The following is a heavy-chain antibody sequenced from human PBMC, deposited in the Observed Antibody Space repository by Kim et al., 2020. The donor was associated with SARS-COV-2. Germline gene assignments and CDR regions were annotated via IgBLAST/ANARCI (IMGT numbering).Heavy chain of an antibody. Sequence: SETLSLTCTVSGGSISSYYWSWIRQPPGKGLEWIGYIFYSGSTNYNPSLRSRVTISVDTSKNQFSLKLSSVTAADTAVYYCARSSSRWGRADYWGQGTLVTVSS. J-gene: IGHJ4*02. V-gene: IGHV4-59*13. CDR3: ARSSSRWGRADY. D-gene: IGHD3-16*01. CDR2: IFYSGST. CDR1: GGSISSYY.